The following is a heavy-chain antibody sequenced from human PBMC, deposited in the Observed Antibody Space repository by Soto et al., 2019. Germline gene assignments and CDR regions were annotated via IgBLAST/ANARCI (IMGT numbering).Heavy chain of an antibody. V-gene: IGHV1-58*01. D-gene: IGHD3-22*01. CDR2: IVVGSGNT. J-gene: IGHJ6*02. CDR3: AADPPGSSGYYYGDGMDV. Sequence: AASVKVSCKASGFTFTSSAVQWVRQARGQHLEWIGWIVVGSGNTNYAQKFQERVTITRDMSTSTAYMELSSLRSEDTAVYYCAADPPGSSGYYYGDGMDVWGQGTTVTVSS. CDR1: GFTFTSSA.